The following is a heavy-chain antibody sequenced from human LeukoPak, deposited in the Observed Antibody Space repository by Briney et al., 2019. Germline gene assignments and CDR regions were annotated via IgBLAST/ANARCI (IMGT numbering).Heavy chain of an antibody. D-gene: IGHD4-17*01. V-gene: IGHV3-21*01. Sequence: PGGSLRLSCAASGFTFSSYSMNWVRQAPGKGLEWVSSISSSSSYIYYADSVKGRFTISRDNAKNSLYLQMNSLRDEDTAVYYCARATVTTHIYWFDPWGQGTLVTVSS. CDR2: ISSSSSYI. J-gene: IGHJ5*02. CDR3: ARATVTTHIYWFDP. CDR1: GFTFSSYS.